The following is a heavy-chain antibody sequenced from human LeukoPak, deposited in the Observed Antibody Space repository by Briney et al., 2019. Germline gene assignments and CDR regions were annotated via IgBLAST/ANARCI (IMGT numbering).Heavy chain of an antibody. Sequence: SETLSLTCTVSGGSITSYYWNWIRQPPGKGLEWIGYTYYSGGTNYNPSLRSRVTISVDTSKNQFSLRLSSVTAADTAVYFCARALPIGRRSDAFDIWGQGTMVTVSS. V-gene: IGHV4-59*01. CDR3: ARALPIGRRSDAFDI. D-gene: IGHD2/OR15-2a*01. CDR2: TYYSGGT. CDR1: GGSITSYY. J-gene: IGHJ3*02.